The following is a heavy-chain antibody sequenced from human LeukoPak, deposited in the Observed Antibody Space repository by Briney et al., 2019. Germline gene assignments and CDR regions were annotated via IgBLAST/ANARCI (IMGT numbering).Heavy chain of an antibody. Sequence: ASVKVSCTASGYTFTGYYMHWVRQAPGQGLEWVGWINPNSGGTNYAQKFQGRVTMTRDTSISTAYMELSRLRSDDTAVYYCARVSWGGSGSYYKTGDYWGQGTLVTVSS. V-gene: IGHV1-2*02. CDR2: INPNSGGT. J-gene: IGHJ4*02. CDR1: GYTFTGYY. D-gene: IGHD3-10*01. CDR3: ARVSWGGSGSYYKTGDY.